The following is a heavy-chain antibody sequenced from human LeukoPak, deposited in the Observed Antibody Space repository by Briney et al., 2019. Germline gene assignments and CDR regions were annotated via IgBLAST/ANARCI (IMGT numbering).Heavy chain of an antibody. CDR2: IYHSGST. D-gene: IGHD4-17*01. V-gene: IGHV4-59*02. J-gene: IGHJ3*02. CDR3: ARVGPTDDYGDSHDAFDI. Sequence: SETLSLTCSVSGGSVSSSFWSWIRQPPEKGLEWIGHIYHSGSTNYNPSLKSRVTISVDTSKNHFSLKVTSVTAADTAVYYCARVGPTDDYGDSHDAFDIWGQGTLVAVSS. CDR1: GGSVSSSF.